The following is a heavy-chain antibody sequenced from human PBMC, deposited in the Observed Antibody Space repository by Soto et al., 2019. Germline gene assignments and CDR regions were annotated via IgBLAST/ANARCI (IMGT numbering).Heavy chain of an antibody. J-gene: IGHJ5*02. Sequence: SETLSLTCSVSGASIRSHYWGWIRQPPGKGLEWIGSIYYSGSTYYNPSLKSRVTISVDTSKNQFSLKLSSVTAADTAVYYCASPKIAFYNWFDPWGQGTLVTVSS. CDR2: IYYSGST. V-gene: IGHV4-39*01. CDR1: GASIRSHY. D-gene: IGHD3-3*02. CDR3: ASPKIAFYNWFDP.